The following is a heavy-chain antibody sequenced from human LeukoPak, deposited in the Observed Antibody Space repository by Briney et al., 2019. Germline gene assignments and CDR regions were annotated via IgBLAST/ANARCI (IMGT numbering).Heavy chain of an antibody. Sequence: SETLSLTCAVYGGSFSGYYWSWIRQPPGKGLEWIGEINHSGSTNYNPSLKSRVTISVDTSKNQFSLKLSSVTAADTAVYYCARGPIPLVPTGGMDVWGQGTTVTVSS. D-gene: IGHD3-10*01. CDR2: INHSGST. J-gene: IGHJ6*02. V-gene: IGHV4-34*01. CDR3: ARGPIPLVPTGGMDV. CDR1: GGSFSGYY.